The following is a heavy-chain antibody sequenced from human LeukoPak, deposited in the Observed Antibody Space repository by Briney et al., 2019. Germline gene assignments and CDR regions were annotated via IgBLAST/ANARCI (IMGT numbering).Heavy chain of an antibody. Sequence: PGGSLRLSCAASGFTFSNFGMHWVRQAPGKGLEWVAVTLYDGSNQYYADSVKGRFTISRDNSKNTLYLQMNSLRGEDTAVYYCTKRHDRGLYYFDSWGQGTLVTVSS. CDR1: GFTFSNFG. V-gene: IGHV3-30*18. J-gene: IGHJ4*02. CDR3: TKRHDRGLYYFDS. D-gene: IGHD3-16*01. CDR2: TLYDGSNQ.